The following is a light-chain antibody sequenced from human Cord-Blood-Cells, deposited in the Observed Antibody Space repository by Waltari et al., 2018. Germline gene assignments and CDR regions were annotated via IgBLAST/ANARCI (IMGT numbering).Light chain of an antibody. V-gene: IGLV3-1*01. CDR3: QAWDSSTAV. J-gene: IGLJ2*01. Sequence: SYELTQPPSVSVSPGQTASITCSGDKLGDKYACWYQQKPGQSPVLVIYQDSKRHSGIPERFSGSNTANTATLTISGTQAMDESDYYCQAWDSSTAVFGGGTKLTVL. CDR1: KLGDKY. CDR2: QDS.